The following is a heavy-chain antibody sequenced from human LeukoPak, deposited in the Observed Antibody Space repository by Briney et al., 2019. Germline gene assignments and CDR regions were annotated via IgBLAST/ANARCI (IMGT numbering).Heavy chain of an antibody. J-gene: IGHJ4*02. CDR1: GFTFSSYW. V-gene: IGHV3-74*01. Sequence: SGGSLRLSCAASGFTFSSYWMNWVRQAPGKGLVWVSYINIDERITGYADSVKGRFTISRDNAKNTLYLQMNSLRAEDTAIYYCFREGGDWGQGTLVTVSS. D-gene: IGHD3-10*01. CDR3: FREGGD. CDR2: INIDERIT.